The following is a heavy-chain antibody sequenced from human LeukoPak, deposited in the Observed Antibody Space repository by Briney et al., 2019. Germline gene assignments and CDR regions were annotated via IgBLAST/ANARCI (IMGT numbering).Heavy chain of an antibody. D-gene: IGHD2-21*02. CDR2: MYISGST. Sequence: PSETLSLTCTVSGGSISSYYWNWIRQPAGKGLEWIGRMYISGSTNYNPSLKSRVTMSVETSKNQFSLNLSSVTAADTAVYYCARIVDIVVVTAIHYTFFDYWGQGTLVTVS. V-gene: IGHV4-4*07. CDR1: GGSISSYY. J-gene: IGHJ4*02. CDR3: ARIVDIVVVTAIHYTFFDY.